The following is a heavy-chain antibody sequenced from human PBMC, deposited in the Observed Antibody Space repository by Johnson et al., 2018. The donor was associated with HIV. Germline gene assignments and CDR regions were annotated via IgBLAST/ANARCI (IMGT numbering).Heavy chain of an antibody. D-gene: IGHD6-13*01. CDR2: IWYDGSNK. V-gene: IGHV3-30*04. Sequence: QVQLVESGGGVVQPGRSLRLSCAASGFTFSSYAMHWVRQAPGKGLEWVAVIWYDGSNKYYADSVKGRFTISRDNSKNTLYLQMNSLRAEDTAVYYCARGLAADAFDIWGQGTMVTVSS. CDR1: GFTFSSYA. CDR3: ARGLAADAFDI. J-gene: IGHJ3*02.